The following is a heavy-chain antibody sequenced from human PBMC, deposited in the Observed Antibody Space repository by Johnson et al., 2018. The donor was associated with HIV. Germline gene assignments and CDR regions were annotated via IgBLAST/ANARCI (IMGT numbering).Heavy chain of an antibody. J-gene: IGHJ3*02. V-gene: IGHV3-66*01. CDR2: IYSGGST. D-gene: IGHD3-22*01. CDR3: AREEGGYYDSSGYYYVGAFDI. CDR1: GFTVSSNY. Sequence: EVQLVESGGGVERPGRSLRLSCAASGFTVSSNYMSWVRQAPGKGLDWVSVIYSGGSTYYADSLKDRFTISRDNSKNTLYLQMNSLRAEDTAVYYCAREEGGYYDSSGYYYVGAFDIWGQGTMVTVSS.